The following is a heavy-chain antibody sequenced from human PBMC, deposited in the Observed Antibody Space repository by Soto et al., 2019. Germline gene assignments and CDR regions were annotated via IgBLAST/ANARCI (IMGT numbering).Heavy chain of an antibody. CDR3: ARVIAADGTPHDAFDI. V-gene: IGHV1-2*04. CDR1: GYTFTGYY. D-gene: IGHD6-13*01. Sequence: ASVKVSCKASGYTFTGYYMHWVRQAPGQGLEWMGWINPNSGGTNYAQKFQGWVTMTRDTSISTAYMELSRLRSDDTAVYYCARVIAADGTPHDAFDIWGKGTMVTVSS. CDR2: INPNSGGT. J-gene: IGHJ3*02.